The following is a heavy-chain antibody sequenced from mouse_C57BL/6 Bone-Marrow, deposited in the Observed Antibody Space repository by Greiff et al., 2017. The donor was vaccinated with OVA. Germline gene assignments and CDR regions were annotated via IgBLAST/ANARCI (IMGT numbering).Heavy chain of an antibody. V-gene: IGHV5-4*01. D-gene: IGHD3-2*02. Sequence: EVKLVESGGGLVKPGGSLKLSCAASGFTFSSYAMSWVRQTPETRLAWVATISDGGSYTSYPDNVKGRFTISRDNAKNNLYLQMSQLKSEDTAMYYCAREGGQLRLRYYCDYWGQGTTLTGAS. CDR3: AREGGQLRLRYYCDY. CDR2: ISDGGSYT. CDR1: GFTFSSYA. J-gene: IGHJ2*01.